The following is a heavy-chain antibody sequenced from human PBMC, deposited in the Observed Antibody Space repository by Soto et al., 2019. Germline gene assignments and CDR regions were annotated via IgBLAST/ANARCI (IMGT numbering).Heavy chain of an antibody. J-gene: IGHJ5*02. D-gene: IGHD6-19*01. CDR2: INHSGST. V-gene: IGHV4-34*01. CDR3: ARLRRAGSSPGNKRVRFDP. Sequence: SETLSLTCAVYGGSFSGYYWSWIRQPPGKGLEWIGEINHSGSTNYNPSLKSRVTISVDTSKNQFSLKLSSVTAADTAVYYCARLRRAGSSPGNKRVRFDPWGQGTLVTV. CDR1: GGSFSGYY.